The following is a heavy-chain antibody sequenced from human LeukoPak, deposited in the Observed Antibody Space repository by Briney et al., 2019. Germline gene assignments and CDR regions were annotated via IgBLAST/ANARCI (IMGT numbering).Heavy chain of an antibody. CDR2: ISAYNGNT. J-gene: IGHJ6*03. CDR3: ARTPDTDIVVVVAATSYYYMDV. CDR1: GYTFTSYG. Sequence: GASVKVSCKASGYTFTSYGISWVRQAPGQGLQWMGWISAYNGNTNYAQKLQGRVTMTTDTSTSTAYMELRSLRSDDTAVYYCARTPDTDIVVVVAATSYYYMDVWGKGTTVTVSS. D-gene: IGHD2-15*01. V-gene: IGHV1-18*01.